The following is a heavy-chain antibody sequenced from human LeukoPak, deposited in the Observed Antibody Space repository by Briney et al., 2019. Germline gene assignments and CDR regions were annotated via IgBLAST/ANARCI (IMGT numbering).Heavy chain of an antibody. J-gene: IGHJ4*02. CDR3: TREGHTQYYDFWSGYYSYFDY. Sequence: GGSLRLSCAASGFTLSDYWMHWVRQAPGKGLEWVGFIRSKAYGGTTEYAASVKGRFTISRDDSKSIAYLQMNSLKTEDTAVYYCTREGHTQYYDFWSGYYSYFDYWGQGTLVTVSS. D-gene: IGHD3-3*01. CDR1: GFTLSDYW. V-gene: IGHV3-49*04. CDR2: IRSKAYGGTT.